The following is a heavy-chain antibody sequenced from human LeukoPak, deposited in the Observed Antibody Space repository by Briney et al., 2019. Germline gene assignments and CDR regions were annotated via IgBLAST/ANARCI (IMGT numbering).Heavy chain of an antibody. Sequence: PGGSLRLSCAASGFTFSDYEMTWVRQAPGKGLEWISYISSNGRTRSYADSVKGRLTISRDNARNSLYLQMNTLRAEDTAVYSCARGADGVSSNSRGWFDPWGQGTLVTVSS. CDR1: GFTFSDYE. J-gene: IGHJ5*02. CDR2: ISSNGRTR. CDR3: ARGADGVSSNSRGWFDP. V-gene: IGHV3-48*03. D-gene: IGHD2-15*01.